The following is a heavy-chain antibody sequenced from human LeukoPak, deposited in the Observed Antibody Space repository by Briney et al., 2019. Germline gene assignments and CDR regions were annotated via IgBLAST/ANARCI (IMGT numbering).Heavy chain of an antibody. CDR3: AKDRDGDSDY. CDR2: IRYDGSNK. J-gene: IGHJ4*02. Sequence: PGGSLRLSCAASGFTFSNYAMHWVRQAPGKGLEWVTFIRYDGSNKYYADSVKGRFTISRDNSKNTLYLQMNSLRAEDTAVYYCAKDRDGDSDYWGQGTLVTVSS. V-gene: IGHV3-30*02. CDR1: GFTFSNYA. D-gene: IGHD4-17*01.